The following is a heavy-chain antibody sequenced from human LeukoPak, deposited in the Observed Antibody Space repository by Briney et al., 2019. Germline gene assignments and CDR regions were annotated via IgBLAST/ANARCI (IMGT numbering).Heavy chain of an antibody. V-gene: IGHV3-23*01. CDR1: GFTFSNYG. Sequence: GGSLRLSCAASGFTFSNYGMSWVRQAPGQGLEWVSTISGSGVSTCYADSVKGRFTISRDNSKNTLYLHMNSLRAEDTAIYYCAKESRVVAAPFDYWGQGTLVTVSS. D-gene: IGHD2-15*01. CDR2: ISGSGVST. CDR3: AKESRVVAAPFDY. J-gene: IGHJ4*02.